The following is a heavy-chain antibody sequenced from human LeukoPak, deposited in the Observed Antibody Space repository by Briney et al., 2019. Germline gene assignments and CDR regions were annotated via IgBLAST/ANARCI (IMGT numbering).Heavy chain of an antibody. CDR2: ISWDGGST. V-gene: IGHV3-43D*03. CDR1: GFSFDDYA. Sequence: GGSLRLSCAASGFSFDDYAMHWVRQAPGKGLEWVSVISWDGGSTYYADSVKGRLTISRDNSKNSLYLQMNSLRAEDTAFYYCAKDLGVEAAAGAVPSFDYWGQGTLVTVSS. J-gene: IGHJ4*02. CDR3: AKDLGVEAAAGAVPSFDY. D-gene: IGHD6-13*01.